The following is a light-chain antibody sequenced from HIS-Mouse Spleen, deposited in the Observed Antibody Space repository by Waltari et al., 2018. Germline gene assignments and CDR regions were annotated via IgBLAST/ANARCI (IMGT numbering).Light chain of an antibody. V-gene: IGLV2-14*03. CDR1: SSDVGGYNY. CDR2: DVS. CDR3: SSYTSSSTGV. Sequence: QSALTQPASVSGSPGQSITISCPGTSSDVGGYNYFPWYQQHPGKAPKLIIYDVSNRPSGVSNRFSGSKSGNTASLTISGLQAEDEADYYCSSYTSSSTGVFGGGTKLTVL. J-gene: IGLJ3*02.